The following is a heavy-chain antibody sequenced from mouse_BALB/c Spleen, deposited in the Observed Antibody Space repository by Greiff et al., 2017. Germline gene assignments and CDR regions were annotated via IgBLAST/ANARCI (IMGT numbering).Heavy chain of an antibody. CDR1: GYSFTGYF. J-gene: IGHJ4*01. D-gene: IGHD2-1*01. CDR2: INPYNGDT. Sequence: VQLQQSGPELVKPGASVKISCKASGYSFTGYFMNWVMQSHGKSLEWIGRINPYNGDTFYNQKFKGKATFTVDKSSSTAHMELRSLASEDSAVYYCARDYGNYERGAMDYWGQGTSVTVSS. V-gene: IGHV1-20*02. CDR3: ARDYGNYERGAMDY.